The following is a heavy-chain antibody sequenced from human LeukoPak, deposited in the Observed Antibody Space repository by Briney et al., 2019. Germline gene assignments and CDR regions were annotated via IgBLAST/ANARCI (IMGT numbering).Heavy chain of an antibody. CDR2: ISGSGGST. V-gene: IGHV3-23*01. CDR3: AKDCSLYGALDGFDP. CDR1: GFTFSSYA. D-gene: IGHD2-2*02. Sequence: GGSLRLSCAASGFTFSSYAMSWVRQAPGKGLEWVSAISGSGGSTYYADSVKGRFTISGDNSKNTLYLQMNSLRAEDTAVYYCAKDCSLYGALDGFDPWGQGTLVTVS. J-gene: IGHJ5*02.